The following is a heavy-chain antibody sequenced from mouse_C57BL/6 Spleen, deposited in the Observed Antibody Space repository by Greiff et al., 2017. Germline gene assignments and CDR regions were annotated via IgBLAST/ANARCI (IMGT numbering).Heavy chain of an antibody. D-gene: IGHD2-4*01. CDR2: ISYDGSN. CDR3: AREGGLYYDYDGFAY. CDR1: GYSITSGYY. V-gene: IGHV3-6*01. Sequence: DVQLQESGPGLVKPSQSLSLTCSVTGYSITSGYYWNWIRQFPGNKLEWMGYISYDGSNNYNPSLKNRISINRDTSKNQFFLKLNSVTTEDTATYYCAREGGLYYDYDGFAYWGQGTLVTVSA. J-gene: IGHJ3*01.